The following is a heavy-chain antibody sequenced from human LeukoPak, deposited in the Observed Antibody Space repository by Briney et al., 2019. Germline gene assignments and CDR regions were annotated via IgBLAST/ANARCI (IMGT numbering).Heavy chain of an antibody. V-gene: IGHV1-46*01. Sequence: ASVKVSCKASGYTFTNNWMHWVRQAPGQGPEWMGLISPTGGSTAYAQKFQGRVTLTRDMSTSTAYMELSSLRSEDTAVYYCASRGSPDGGWFDPWGQGTLVTASS. CDR1: GYTFTNNW. CDR2: ISPTGGST. CDR3: ASRGSPDGGWFDP. J-gene: IGHJ5*02. D-gene: IGHD3-10*01.